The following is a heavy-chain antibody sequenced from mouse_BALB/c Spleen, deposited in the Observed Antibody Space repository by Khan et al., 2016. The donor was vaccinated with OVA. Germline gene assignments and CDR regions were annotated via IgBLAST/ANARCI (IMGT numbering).Heavy chain of an antibody. V-gene: IGHV1-77*01. CDR3: ARSGYGSLVY. CDR1: GYIFSDYV. CDR2: IFPGSGDS. J-gene: IGHJ2*01. Sequence: QVQLKQSGPVLVKPGASVKMSCKASGYIFSDYVINWVKQRTGQGLEWIGQIFPGSGDSYYNEKFKGQATLTTDKSSNTAYMQLSSLTSEDSAVXFCARSGYGSLVYWGQGTTLTVSS. D-gene: IGHD1-1*01.